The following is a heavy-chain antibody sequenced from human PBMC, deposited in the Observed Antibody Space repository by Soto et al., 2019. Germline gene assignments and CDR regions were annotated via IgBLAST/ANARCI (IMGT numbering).Heavy chain of an antibody. CDR2: IWYDGSNN. J-gene: IGHJ6*03. Sequence: QVQLVESGGGVVQPGRSLRLSCAASGFTFSSYGMHWVRQAPGKGLEWVAVIWYDGSNNYYADSVKGRFTISRDNSKNTMYLQMNDLRAEDTAVYYCARIVVVALIQGDYYFYMDVWGKGTMVTVSS. V-gene: IGHV3-33*01. CDR3: ARIVVVALIQGDYYFYMDV. D-gene: IGHD2-15*01. CDR1: GFTFSSYG.